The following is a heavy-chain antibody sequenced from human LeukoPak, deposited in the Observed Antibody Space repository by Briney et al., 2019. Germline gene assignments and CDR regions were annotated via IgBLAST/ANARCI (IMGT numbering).Heavy chain of an antibody. CDR1: GGSISSSSYY. J-gene: IGHJ4*02. CDR2: IYYSGTT. Sequence: SSETLSLTCTVSGGSISSSSYYWGWIRQPPGKGLEWIGSIYYSGTTYYNPSLKSRVTISVDTSKNQISLKLSSVTAADTAVYYCANIYGSGTWIFDYWGQGTLVTVSS. D-gene: IGHD3-10*01. V-gene: IGHV4-39*01. CDR3: ANIYGSGTWIFDY.